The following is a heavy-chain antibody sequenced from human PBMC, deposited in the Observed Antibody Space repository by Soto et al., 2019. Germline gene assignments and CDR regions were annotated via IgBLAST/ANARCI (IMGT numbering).Heavy chain of an antibody. V-gene: IGHV3-53*01. J-gene: IGHJ4*02. D-gene: IGHD5-12*01. CDR2: IYSGGST. CDR1: VFSVSITY. CDR3: AKDGSDDGFAY. Sequence: PWGSLGISCVFYVFSVSITYMNWVRQAPGKGLEWVSLIYSGGSTYYADSVKGRFTISRDNSKNTLYLQMNSLRGEDTAMYYCAKDGSDDGFAYWGQGTMVTVSS.